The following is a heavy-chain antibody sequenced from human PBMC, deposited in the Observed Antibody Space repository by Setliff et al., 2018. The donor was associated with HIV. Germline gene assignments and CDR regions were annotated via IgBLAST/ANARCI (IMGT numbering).Heavy chain of an antibody. D-gene: IGHD2-15*01. V-gene: IGHV3-11*04. Sequence: GGSLRLSCAASGFTLSDYYMTWIRQAPGKGLEWVSYISSGGTSMEYADSVKGRFTISRDNAKNSLYLQMNSLRAEDTAVYYCVRGFKTPRYWGQGTLVTVSS. J-gene: IGHJ4*02. CDR1: GFTLSDYY. CDR2: ISSGGTSM. CDR3: VRGFKTPRY.